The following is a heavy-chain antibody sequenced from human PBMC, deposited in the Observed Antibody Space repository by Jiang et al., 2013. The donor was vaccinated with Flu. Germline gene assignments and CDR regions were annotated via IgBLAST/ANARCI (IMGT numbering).Heavy chain of an antibody. J-gene: IGHJ4*02. Sequence: VQLVESGAEVKKPGESLKISCEGSGYNFPDYWIGWVRRMPGKGLEWMGIIYPDDSDITYNPSFQGRVTISVDKSISTAYLQWASLKASDTAMYYCARHPGYGTSQPYFDYWGQGTLVTVSS. V-gene: IGHV5-51*01. CDR1: GYNFPDYW. CDR3: ARHPGYGTSQPYFDY. CDR2: IYPDDSDI. D-gene: IGHD6-13*01.